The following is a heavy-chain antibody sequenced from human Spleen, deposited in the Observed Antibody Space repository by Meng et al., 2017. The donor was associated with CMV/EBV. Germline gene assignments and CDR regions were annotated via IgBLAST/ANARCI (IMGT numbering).Heavy chain of an antibody. CDR2: IDSTTNYI. V-gene: IGHV3-21*01. Sequence: GGSLRLSCAASGFTFSTYSMNWVRQAPGKGLEWVSSIDSTTNYIYYADSLEGRFTISRDNARNSLYLQMNSLRAEDTAVYYCARGAGGPGLPRLSWLDPWGQGILVTVS. CDR3: ARGAGGPGLPRLSWLDP. CDR1: GFTFSTYS. J-gene: IGHJ5*02.